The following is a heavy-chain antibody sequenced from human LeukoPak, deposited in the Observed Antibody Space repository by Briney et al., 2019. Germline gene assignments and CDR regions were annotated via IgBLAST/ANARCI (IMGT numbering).Heavy chain of an antibody. D-gene: IGHD3-16*02. J-gene: IGHJ4*02. Sequence: GGSLRLSCAASGFTFSSYWMHWVRQAPGKGLVWVSRINSDGSSTSYADSVKGRFTISRDNAKNTLYLQMNSLRAEDTAVYYCAREGYDYVWGSYRPDYWGQGTLVTVSS. CDR3: AREGYDYVWGSYRPDY. CDR2: INSDGSST. V-gene: IGHV3-74*01. CDR1: GFTFSSYW.